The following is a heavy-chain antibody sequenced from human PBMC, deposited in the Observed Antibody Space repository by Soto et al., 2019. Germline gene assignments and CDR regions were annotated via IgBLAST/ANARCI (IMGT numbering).Heavy chain of an antibody. Sequence: QVQLVQSGAEVKKPGSSVKVSCKASGGTFSSYAISWVRQAPGQGLEWMGGISAYNGNTNYAQKLQGRVTMTTDTSTSTAYMELRSLRSDDTAVYYCARVHYDSSGYSYFDYWGQGTLVTVSS. V-gene: IGHV1-18*01. CDR2: ISAYNGNT. J-gene: IGHJ4*02. CDR3: ARVHYDSSGYSYFDY. D-gene: IGHD3-22*01. CDR1: GGTFSSYA.